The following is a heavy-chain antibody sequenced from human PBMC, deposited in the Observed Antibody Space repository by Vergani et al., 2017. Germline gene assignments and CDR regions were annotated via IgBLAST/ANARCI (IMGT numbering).Heavy chain of an antibody. Sequence: QVQLVQSGAEVKKPGASVKVSCKASGYTFTSSDINWVRQATGQGLEWMGWMNPNSGNTGYAQKFQGRITMTRNTSISTAYMELSSLRSEDTAVYYCARGREAYGDYDYCFDYWGQGTLVTVSS. CDR2: MNPNSGNT. D-gene: IGHD4-17*01. J-gene: IGHJ4*02. CDR1: GYTFTSSD. CDR3: ARGREAYGDYDYCFDY. V-gene: IGHV1-8*01.